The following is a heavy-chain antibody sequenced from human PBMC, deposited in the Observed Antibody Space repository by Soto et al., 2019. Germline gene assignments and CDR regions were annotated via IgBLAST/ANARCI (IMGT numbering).Heavy chain of an antibody. CDR1: GGFISAFY. D-gene: IGHD2-15*01. J-gene: IGHJ3*01. CDR3: ARRPSTSTIGTFDF. V-gene: IGHV4-4*07. Sequence: SETLSLTSSVSGGFISAFYWNWIREPAGKGLEWIGRIYRSGTTTYNPSLKSRVSMSVDTSKSQFSLKLSSVTAADPAVYYCARRPSTSTIGTFDFWGLGTMVTVSS. CDR2: IYRSGTT.